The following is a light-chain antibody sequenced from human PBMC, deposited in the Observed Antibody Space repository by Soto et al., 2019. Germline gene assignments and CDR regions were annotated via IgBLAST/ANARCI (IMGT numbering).Light chain of an antibody. J-gene: IGKJ4*01. Sequence: EIVLTQSPGTLSLSPGERATLSCRASQSVSSSYLAWYQQKPGQAPRLLIYDTSSMATGIPDRFSGSGSGTDFTLTITRLEPEDFAVYYCQQYGSSPLTVGGGTKVEIK. CDR1: QSVSSSY. CDR3: QQYGSSPLT. CDR2: DTS. V-gene: IGKV3-20*01.